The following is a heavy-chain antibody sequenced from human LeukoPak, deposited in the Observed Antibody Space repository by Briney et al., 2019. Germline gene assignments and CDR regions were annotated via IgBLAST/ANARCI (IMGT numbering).Heavy chain of an antibody. V-gene: IGHV4-39*07. CDR1: GDSMSTSGYY. CDR2: QYYSGTA. Sequence: PSETLSLTCSVSGDSMSTSGYYWGWIRQPPGKGPEWIGSQYYSGTAYYNPSLRSRVTISVDTSKNQLSLTLSSVTAADTAVYYCASAHDPVRYCSSTSCYTPLGSPFDPWGQGTLVTVSS. D-gene: IGHD2-2*02. J-gene: IGHJ5*02. CDR3: ASAHDPVRYCSSTSCYTPLGSPFDP.